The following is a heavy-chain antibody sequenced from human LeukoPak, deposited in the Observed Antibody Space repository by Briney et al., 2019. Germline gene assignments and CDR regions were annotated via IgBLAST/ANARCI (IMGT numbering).Heavy chain of an antibody. J-gene: IGHJ6*03. Sequence: GGSLRLSCAASGFTFSSYWMSWVRQAPGKGLEWVANIKQDGSEKYYVDSVKGRFTISRDNTKNSLYLQMNSLRAQDTAVYYCARDGQPGYYYYYMDVWGKGTTVTVSS. CDR3: ARDGQPGYYYYYMDV. CDR2: IKQDGSEK. V-gene: IGHV3-7*01. D-gene: IGHD6-13*01. CDR1: GFTFSSYW.